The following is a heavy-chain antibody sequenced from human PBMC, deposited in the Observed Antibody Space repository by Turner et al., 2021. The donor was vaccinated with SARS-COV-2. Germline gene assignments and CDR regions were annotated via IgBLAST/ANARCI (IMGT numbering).Heavy chain of an antibody. CDR2: ISSRSSYI. CDR1: GFTFSSYS. J-gene: IGHJ5*02. D-gene: IGHD3-3*01. Sequence: EVQLVESGGGLVKPGGSLRLSCAASGFTFSSYSMNWVRQAPGKGLEWVSSISSRSSYISYADSVKGRFTISRDNAKNSLYLQMNSLRAEDTAVYYCARDLDDFWSGYYSRWFDPWGQGTLVTVSS. CDR3: ARDLDDFWSGYYSRWFDP. V-gene: IGHV3-21*01.